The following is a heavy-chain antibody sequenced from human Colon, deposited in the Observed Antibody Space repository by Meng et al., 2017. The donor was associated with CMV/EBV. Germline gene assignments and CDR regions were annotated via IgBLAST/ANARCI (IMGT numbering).Heavy chain of an antibody. CDR3: APDVPQPLAQIDY. D-gene: IGHD2-2*01. V-gene: IGHV3-53*01. Sequence: GESLKISCAASGFIVSSNYMSWVRQAPGRGLEWVSVIYSGGSTYYTDSVKGRFTISRDDSKSTLFLQMNSLKTEDTAVYYCAPDVPQPLAQIDYWGQGTLVTVSS. J-gene: IGHJ4*02. CDR1: GFIVSSNY. CDR2: IYSGGST.